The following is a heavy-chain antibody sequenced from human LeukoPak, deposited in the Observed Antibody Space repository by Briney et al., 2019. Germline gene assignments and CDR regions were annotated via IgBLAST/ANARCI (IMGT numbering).Heavy chain of an antibody. V-gene: IGHV3-11*05. J-gene: IGHJ4*02. D-gene: IGHD4-17*01. Sequence: KPGGSMRLSCAASGFTFSDYYMSWIRQAPGRGLEWVSYISSSSSYTNYADSVEGRFTISRDNAKNSLYLQMNSLRAEDTAVYYCARAVSYGDYQRFWDSWGQGILVSVSS. CDR3: ARAVSYGDYQRFWDS. CDR2: ISSSSSYT. CDR1: GFTFSDYY.